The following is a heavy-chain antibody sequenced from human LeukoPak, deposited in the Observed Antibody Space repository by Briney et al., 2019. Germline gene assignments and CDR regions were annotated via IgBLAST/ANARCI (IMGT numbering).Heavy chain of an antibody. CDR1: GFTFSSYG. D-gene: IGHD4-17*01. Sequence: GGSLRLSCAASGFTFSSYGVHWVRQAPGKGLEWVAVIWYDGSNKYYADSVKGRFTISRDNAKNSLYLQMNSLRAEDTAVYYCARSLDGDYVDYWGQGTLVTVSS. CDR3: ARSLDGDYVDY. V-gene: IGHV3-33*01. J-gene: IGHJ4*02. CDR2: IWYDGSNK.